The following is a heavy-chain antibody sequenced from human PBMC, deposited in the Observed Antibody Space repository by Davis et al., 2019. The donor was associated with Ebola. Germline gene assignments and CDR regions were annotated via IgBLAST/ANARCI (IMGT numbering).Heavy chain of an antibody. Sequence: GGSLRLSCAASGFSFSSYSMNWVRQAPGKGLEWVSSISSSSSYIYYADSVKGRFTISRDNAKNSLYLQMNSLRAEDTALYYRAKDSGSGSLRWFWYFDLWGRGTLVTVSS. CDR2: ISSSSSYI. CDR1: GFSFSSYS. D-gene: IGHD1-26*01. CDR3: AKDSGSGSLRWFWYFDL. V-gene: IGHV3-21*04. J-gene: IGHJ2*01.